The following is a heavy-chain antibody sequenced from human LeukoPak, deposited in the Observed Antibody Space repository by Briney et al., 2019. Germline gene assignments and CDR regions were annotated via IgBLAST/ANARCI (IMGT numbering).Heavy chain of an antibody. J-gene: IGHJ5*02. CDR2: IYYSGST. CDR3: AGGQGVVAARSWFDP. Sequence: ETLSLTCTVSGGFISSYYWSWLRQPPGKGLEWIGYIYYSGSTNYNPSLKSRVTISVDTSKNHFSLKLSSVTAADTAVYYCAGGQGVVAARSWFDPWGQGTLVTVSS. V-gene: IGHV4-59*08. D-gene: IGHD2-15*01. CDR1: GGFISSYY.